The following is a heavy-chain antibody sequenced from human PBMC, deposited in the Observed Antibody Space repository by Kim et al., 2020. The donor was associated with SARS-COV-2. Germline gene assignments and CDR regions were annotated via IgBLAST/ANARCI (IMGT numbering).Heavy chain of an antibody. Sequence: GGSLRLSCAASGFTFSDYYMSWIRQAPGKGLEWVSYISGSGTTIYYADSVKGRFTISRDNAKNSLYLQMNSLRAEDTAVYYCARRAAVVVPAAIWYGYYYNMDVWGQGTTVTVSS. D-gene: IGHD2-2*02. CDR3: ARRAAVVVPAAIWYGYYYNMDV. V-gene: IGHV3-11*01. CDR1: GFTFSDYY. J-gene: IGHJ6*02. CDR2: ISGSGTTI.